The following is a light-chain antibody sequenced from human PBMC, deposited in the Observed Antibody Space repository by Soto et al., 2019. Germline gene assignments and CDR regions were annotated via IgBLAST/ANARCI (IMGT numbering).Light chain of an antibody. CDR3: QKYNSATWT. V-gene: IGKV1-27*01. Sequence: DIQMTQSPSSLSASVGDRVTITYRASQGISNYLAWYQQKPGKVPMLLIYAASTLQSGVPSRFSGSGSGTDFTLTISSLQPEDVATYYCQKYNSATWTFGQGTKVDIK. CDR1: QGISNY. CDR2: AAS. J-gene: IGKJ1*01.